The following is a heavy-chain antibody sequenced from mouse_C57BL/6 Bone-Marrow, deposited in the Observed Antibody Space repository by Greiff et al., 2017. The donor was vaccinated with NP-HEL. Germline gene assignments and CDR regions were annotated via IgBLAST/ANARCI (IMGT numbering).Heavy chain of an antibody. J-gene: IGHJ2*01. D-gene: IGHD2-3*01. Sequence: QVQLQQSGAELVRPGTSVKVSCKASGYAFTNYLIEWVKQRPGQGLEWIGVINPGSGGTNYNEKFKGKATLTADKSSSTAYMQLSSLTSEDSAVYFCARWGGYYADYFDYWGQGTTLTVSS. CDR1: GYAFTNYL. V-gene: IGHV1-54*01. CDR2: INPGSGGT. CDR3: ARWGGYYADYFDY.